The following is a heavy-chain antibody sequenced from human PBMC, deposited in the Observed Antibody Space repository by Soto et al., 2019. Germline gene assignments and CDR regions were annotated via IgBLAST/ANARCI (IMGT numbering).Heavy chain of an antibody. CDR1: GFTFSDYY. V-gene: IGHV3-11*01. CDR3: ARDRAYPDAFDI. J-gene: IGHJ3*02. CDR2: ISHGSTTI. Sequence: QVQQMESGGGLVKPGGSLRLSCAASGFTFSDYYRSWIRQAPGKGLEWVSYISHGSTTIYYTDSVKGRFTISRDNAKNSLYLQMNSLRAEDTAVYHCARDRAYPDAFDIWGHGTMVTVSS.